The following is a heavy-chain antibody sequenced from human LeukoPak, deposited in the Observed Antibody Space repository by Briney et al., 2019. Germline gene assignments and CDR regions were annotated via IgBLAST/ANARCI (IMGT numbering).Heavy chain of an antibody. D-gene: IGHD3-10*01. Sequence: AGGSLRLSCAASGFTVSSNYMSWVRQAPGKGLEWISYISNSGNSIYYADSVKGRFTISRDNAKNSLYLQMNSLRAEDTAVYYCARAPSITMIRGPPLWGQGTLVTVSS. V-gene: IGHV3-11*04. CDR1: GFTVSSNY. J-gene: IGHJ4*02. CDR2: ISNSGNSI. CDR3: ARAPSITMIRGPPL.